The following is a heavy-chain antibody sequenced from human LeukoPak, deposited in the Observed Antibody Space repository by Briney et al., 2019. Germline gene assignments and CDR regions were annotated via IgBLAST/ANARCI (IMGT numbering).Heavy chain of an antibody. CDR3: AKDPTVVVTVVDY. V-gene: IGHV3-23*01. D-gene: IGHD2-21*02. J-gene: IGHJ4*02. Sequence: GGSLRLSCVASGFTFSSYAMSWVRQAPRKGLEWVSAISGCGGSTYYEDSVKGRFTISRDNSKNTLYLQMNSLRAEDTAVYYCAKDPTVVVTVVDYWGQGTLVTVSS. CDR1: GFTFSSYA. CDR2: ISGCGGST.